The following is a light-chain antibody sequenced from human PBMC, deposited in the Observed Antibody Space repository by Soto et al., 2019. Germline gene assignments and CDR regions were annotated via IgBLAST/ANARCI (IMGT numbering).Light chain of an antibody. CDR2: SDN. CDR1: SSNIGSNT. J-gene: IGLJ1*01. V-gene: IGLV1-44*01. CDR3: CSYAGRYTYV. Sequence: QSVLTQPPSASGTPGQRVTISCSGSSSNIGSNTVDWYQQLPGTAPKLLIYSDNQRPTGVPDRFSGSKSDNTASLTISGLQAEDEADYYCCSYAGRYTYVFGTGTKVTVL.